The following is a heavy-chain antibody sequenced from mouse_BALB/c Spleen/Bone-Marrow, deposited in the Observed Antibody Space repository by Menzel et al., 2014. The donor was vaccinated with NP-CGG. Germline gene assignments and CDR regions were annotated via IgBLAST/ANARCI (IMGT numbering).Heavy chain of an antibody. D-gene: IGHD2-14*01. Sequence: EVQLQQSGAELVKPGASVKLSCTASGFNIKDTYMHWVKQRPEQGLEWIGRIDPANGNTKYDPKFQGKATKTADTSSNTAYLQLSSLTSEDTAVYYCATYYRYDRRFAYWGQGTLVTVSA. V-gene: IGHV14-3*02. CDR2: IDPANGNT. CDR1: GFNIKDTY. CDR3: ATYYRYDRRFAY. J-gene: IGHJ3*01.